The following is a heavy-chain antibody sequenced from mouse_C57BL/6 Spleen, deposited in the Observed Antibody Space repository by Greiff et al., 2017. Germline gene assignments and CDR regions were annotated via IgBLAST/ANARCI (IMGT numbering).Heavy chain of an antibody. D-gene: IGHD1-1*01. CDR3: AKGATVAADY. CDR1: GYTFTSYW. CDR2: LDPSDSYT. J-gene: IGHJ2*01. Sequence: QVHVKQPGAELVKPGASVKLSCKASGYTFTSYWMQWVKQRPGQGLEWIGELDPSDSYTNYNQKFKGKATLTVDTSSSTAYMQLSSLTSEDSAVYYCAKGATVAADYWGQGTTLTVSS. V-gene: IGHV1-50*01.